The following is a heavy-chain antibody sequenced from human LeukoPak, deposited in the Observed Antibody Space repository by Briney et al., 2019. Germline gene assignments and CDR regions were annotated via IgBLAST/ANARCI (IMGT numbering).Heavy chain of an antibody. CDR2: ITNNATRT. V-gene: IGHV3-23*01. Sequence: PGGSLRLSCAASGFTFSNYAMSWVRQAPGKGLGWVSSITNNATRTNYADSVKGRFSVSRDNSKNALYLQMNSLRAEDTAVYYCAKGSALEIYYDNIGTFDYWGQGTLVTVSS. D-gene: IGHD3-22*01. CDR3: AKGSALEIYYDNIGTFDY. J-gene: IGHJ4*02. CDR1: GFTFSNYA.